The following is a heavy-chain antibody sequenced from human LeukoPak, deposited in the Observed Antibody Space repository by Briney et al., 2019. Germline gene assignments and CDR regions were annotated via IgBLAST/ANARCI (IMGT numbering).Heavy chain of an antibody. CDR2: INHSGST. D-gene: IGHD3-22*01. Sequence: SETLSLTCAVYGGSFSGYYWSWIRQPPGKGLEWIGEINHSGSTNYNPSLKSRVTISVDTSKNQFSLKLSSVTAADTAVYYCARGLLYYYDKAPVNYWGQGTLVTVSS. J-gene: IGHJ4*02. CDR1: GGSFSGYY. CDR3: ARGLLYYYDKAPVNY. V-gene: IGHV4-34*01.